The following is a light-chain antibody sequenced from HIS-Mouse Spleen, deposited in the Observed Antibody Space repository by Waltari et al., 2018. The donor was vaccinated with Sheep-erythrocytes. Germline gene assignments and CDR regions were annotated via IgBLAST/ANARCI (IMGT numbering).Light chain of an antibody. CDR1: SSHVGGSNY. V-gene: IGLV2-11*01. CDR3: CSYAGSYTLV. Sequence: QSALTQPRQVSGSPGQSATTSCTGTSSHVGGSNYAFWYQQHPGKAPKLMIYDVSKRPSGVPDRFSGSKSGNTASLTISGLQAEDEADYYCCSYAGSYTLVFGGGTKLTVL. CDR2: DVS. J-gene: IGLJ2*01.